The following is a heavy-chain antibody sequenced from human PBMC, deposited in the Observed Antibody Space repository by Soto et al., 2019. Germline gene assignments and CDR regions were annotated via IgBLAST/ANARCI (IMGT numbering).Heavy chain of an antibody. J-gene: IGHJ6*02. CDR1: GFTFSSYG. Sequence: QVQLVESGGGVVQPGRSLRLSCAASGFTFSSYGMHWVRQAPGKGLEWVAGIWYDGSNKYYADSVKGRFTISRDNSKNTLYLQMNSLRAEDTAVYYCARGHSSSWPYYYYYGMDVWGQGTTVTVSS. D-gene: IGHD6-13*01. CDR3: ARGHSSSWPYYYYYGMDV. CDR2: IWYDGSNK. V-gene: IGHV3-33*01.